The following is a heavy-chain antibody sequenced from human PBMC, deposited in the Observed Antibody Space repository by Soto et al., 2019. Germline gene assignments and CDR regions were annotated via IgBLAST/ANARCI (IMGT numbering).Heavy chain of an antibody. Sequence: ASVKVSCKASGYTFTSYSRHWVRQAPGQRLEWMGWINAGNGNTKYSQKFQGRVTITRDTSASTAYMELSSLRSEDTAVYYCARDRCSGGSCYSGRGAFDIWGQGTMVTVSS. CDR2: INAGNGNT. V-gene: IGHV1-3*01. J-gene: IGHJ3*02. CDR3: ARDRCSGGSCYSGRGAFDI. D-gene: IGHD2-15*01. CDR1: GYTFTSYS.